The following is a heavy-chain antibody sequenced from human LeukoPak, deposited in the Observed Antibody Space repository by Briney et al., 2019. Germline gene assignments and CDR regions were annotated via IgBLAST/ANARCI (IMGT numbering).Heavy chain of an antibody. V-gene: IGHV3-23*01. CDR1: GFTFSSYA. J-gene: IGHJ4*02. CDR2: ISGSGGST. Sequence: GGSLRLSCAASGFTFSSYAMSWVRQAPGKGLEWVSAISGSGGSTYYADSVKGRFTISRDNSKNTLYLQMNSLRAEGTAVYYCAKGIAAAGSRDFDYWGQGTLVTVSS. CDR3: AKGIAAAGSRDFDY. D-gene: IGHD6-13*01.